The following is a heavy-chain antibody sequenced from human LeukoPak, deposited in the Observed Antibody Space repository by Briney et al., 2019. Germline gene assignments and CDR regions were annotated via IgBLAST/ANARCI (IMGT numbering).Heavy chain of an antibody. D-gene: IGHD3-22*01. J-gene: IGHJ4*02. Sequence: ASVKVSYKASGYTFTSNYMHWVRQAPGQGLEWMGIINPSGGSTSYAQKFQGRVTMTRDTSTSTVYMELSSLRSEDTAVYYCARDKSGSGYYPVWYFDYWGQGTLVTVSS. V-gene: IGHV1-46*01. CDR2: INPSGGST. CDR3: ARDKSGSGYYPVWYFDY. CDR1: GYTFTSNY.